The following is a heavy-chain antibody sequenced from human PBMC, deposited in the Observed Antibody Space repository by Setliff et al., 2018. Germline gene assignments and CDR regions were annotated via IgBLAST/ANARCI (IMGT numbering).Heavy chain of an antibody. J-gene: IGHJ4*02. V-gene: IGHV1-18*01. CDR3: ARVTYCGGDCYSFDY. CDR2: ISAYTGKA. Sequence: ASVKVSCKASDYAFVSYGLSWMRQAPGQGLEWLGWISAYTGKADYAHNFQDRLTMTTDTSTNTAYMELRSLTSDDTAVYFCARVTYCGGDCYSFDYWGQGTLVTVSS. CDR1: DYAFVSYG. D-gene: IGHD2-21*01.